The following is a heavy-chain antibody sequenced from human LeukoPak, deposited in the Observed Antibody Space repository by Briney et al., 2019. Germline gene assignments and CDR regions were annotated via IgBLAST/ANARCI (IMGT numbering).Heavy chain of an antibody. D-gene: IGHD3-10*01. CDR1: GYTFTSYY. V-gene: IGHV1-69*13. CDR3: ARVGGG. CDR2: IIPFFGTA. Sequence: SVKVSCKASGYTFTSYYMHWVRQAPGQGLEWMGEIIPFFGTANYAQKFQGRVTITADESTSTAYMELSSLRSEDTAVYYYARVGGGWGQGTLVTVSS. J-gene: IGHJ4*02.